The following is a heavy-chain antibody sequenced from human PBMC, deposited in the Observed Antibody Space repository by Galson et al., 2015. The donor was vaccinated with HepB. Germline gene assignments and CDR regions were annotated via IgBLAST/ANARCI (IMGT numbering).Heavy chain of an antibody. J-gene: IGHJ4*02. CDR3: ARDGVDSSSSEKWFDY. V-gene: IGHV4-59*01. CDR2: IYYSGST. Sequence: ETLSLTCTVSSGSISSYYWSWIRQPPGKGLEWIGYIYYSGSTNYNPSLKSRVTISVDTSKNQFSLKLSSVTAADTAVYYCARDGVDSSSSEKWFDYWGQGTLVTVSS. CDR1: SGSISSYY. D-gene: IGHD6-6*01.